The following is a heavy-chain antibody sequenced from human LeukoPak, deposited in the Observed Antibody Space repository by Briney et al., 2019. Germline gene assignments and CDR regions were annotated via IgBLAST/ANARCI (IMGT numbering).Heavy chain of an antibody. CDR3: ASRVYGLGSFDY. CDR2: IYNSGTT. Sequence: PLETLSLTCTVSGDSISSTSYYWDWIRQPPGKGLEWIGSIYNSGTTYYNPSLKSRVTISVDTSKNQFSLKVSSVTAADTAVYYCASRVYGLGSFDYWGQGTLVTVSS. D-gene: IGHD3-10*01. CDR1: GDSISSTSYY. J-gene: IGHJ5*01. V-gene: IGHV4-39*01.